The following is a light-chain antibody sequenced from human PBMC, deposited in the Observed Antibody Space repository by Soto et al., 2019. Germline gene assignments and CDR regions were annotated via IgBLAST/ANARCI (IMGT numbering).Light chain of an antibody. Sequence: QSVLTQPPSASGTPGQRLTISCSGSSSNIGRNTVDWYQQLPGTAPKVLIYSNNQRPSGVPDRFSGSKSGTSASLAISGLQSEDEADYYCASWDDSLNGWVFGGGTKLTVL. V-gene: IGLV1-44*01. CDR2: SNN. J-gene: IGLJ3*02. CDR3: ASWDDSLNGWV. CDR1: SSNIGRNT.